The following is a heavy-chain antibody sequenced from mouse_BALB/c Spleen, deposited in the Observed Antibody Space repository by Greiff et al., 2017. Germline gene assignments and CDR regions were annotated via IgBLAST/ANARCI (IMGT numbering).Heavy chain of an antibody. J-gene: IGHJ4*01. CDR3: ARSSYGNYHVYYAMDY. CDR2: INPSTGYT. V-gene: IGHV1-7*01. D-gene: IGHD2-1*01. CDR1: GYTFTSYW. Sequence: VQLQESGAELAKPGASVKLSCKASGYTFTSYWMHWVKQRPGQGLEWIGYINPSTGYTEYNQKFKDKATLTADKSSSTAYMQLSSLTSEDSAVYYCARSSYGNYHVYYAMDYWGQGTSVTVSS.